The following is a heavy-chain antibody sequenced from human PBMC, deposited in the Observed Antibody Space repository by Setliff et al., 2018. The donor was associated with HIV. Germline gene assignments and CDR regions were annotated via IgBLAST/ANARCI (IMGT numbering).Heavy chain of an antibody. CDR3: ARKVAGLFDY. Sequence: PGGSLRLSCVASGFTVSSISMTWVRQAPGKGLEWVSIMYSGGSTYYADSVKGRVTITRETSISTAYMELSGLRSEDTAVYYCARKVAGLFDYWGQGTLVTVS. J-gene: IGHJ4*02. CDR1: GFTVSSIS. CDR2: MYSGGST. V-gene: IGHV3-53*05.